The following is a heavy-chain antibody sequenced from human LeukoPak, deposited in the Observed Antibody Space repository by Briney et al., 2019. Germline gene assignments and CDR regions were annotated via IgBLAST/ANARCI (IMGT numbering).Heavy chain of an antibody. V-gene: IGHV4-39*01. CDR3: ARQGSIAAAGRGFDY. CDR1: GGSISSSSYY. D-gene: IGHD6-13*01. Sequence: SETLSLTCTVSGGSISSSSYYWGWIRQPPGKGLEWIGSFYYSGSTYYSPSLKSRVTISVDTSKNQFSLKLSSVTAADTAVYYCARQGSIAAAGRGFDYWGQGTLVTVSS. J-gene: IGHJ4*02. CDR2: FYYSGST.